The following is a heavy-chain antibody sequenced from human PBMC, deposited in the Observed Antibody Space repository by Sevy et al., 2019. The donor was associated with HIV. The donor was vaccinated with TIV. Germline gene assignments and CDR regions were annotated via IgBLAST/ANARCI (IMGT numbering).Heavy chain of an antibody. D-gene: IGHD3-22*01. CDR2: FDPEDGET. J-gene: IGHJ4*02. V-gene: IGHV1-24*01. CDR3: AIAKDYYDSSGYPFDY. CDR1: GYTLTQLS. Sequence: AAVKVSCKVSGYTLTQLSMHWVRQAPRKGLERMGSFDPEDGETIYAQKFQGRVTMSEDTSTDIAYMELSSLKSEDTAVFYCAIAKDYYDSSGYPFDYWGQGTLVTVSS.